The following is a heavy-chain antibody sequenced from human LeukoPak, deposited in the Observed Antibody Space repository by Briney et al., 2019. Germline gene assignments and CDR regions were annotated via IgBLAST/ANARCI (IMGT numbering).Heavy chain of an antibody. CDR2: IYYSGST. CDR1: GGSISSGDYY. Sequence: PSQTLSLTCTVSGGSISSGDYYWSWIRQPPGKGLEWIGYIYYSGSTYYNPSLKSRVTISVDTSKNQFSLKLSSVTAADTAVYYCARASLEGATKVDYWGQGTLVTVSS. V-gene: IGHV4-30-4*01. J-gene: IGHJ4*02. D-gene: IGHD1-26*01. CDR3: ARASLEGATKVDY.